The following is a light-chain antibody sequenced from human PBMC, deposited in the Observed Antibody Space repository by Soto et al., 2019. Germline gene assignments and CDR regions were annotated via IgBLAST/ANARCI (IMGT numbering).Light chain of an antibody. CDR2: LGS. CDR3: AQGLATPFT. V-gene: IGKV2-28*01. J-gene: IGKJ4*01. CDR1: QNLLHSNGYNY. Sequence: VLTQSPLSLPVTPGEPASISCRSSQNLLHSNGYNYLNWYLQKPGQSPQLLIYLGSNRASGVPDGFSGSGSGTDFTLTINRVEAEDVGLYFCAQGLATPFTFGGGTKVEIK.